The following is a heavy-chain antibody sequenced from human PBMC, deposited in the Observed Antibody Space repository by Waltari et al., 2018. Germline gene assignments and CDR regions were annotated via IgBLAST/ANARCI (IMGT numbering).Heavy chain of an antibody. V-gene: IGHV4-34*01. CDR1: GGSFSGYY. Sequence: QEQLQQWGAGLLKPSETLSLTCAVYGGSFSGYYWSWIRQPPGKGLEWIGEINHSGSTNYNPSLKSRVTISVDTSKNQFSLKLSSVTAADTAVYYCARGYYDSSGYFQHWGQGTLVTVSS. D-gene: IGHD3-22*01. J-gene: IGHJ1*01. CDR2: INHSGST. CDR3: ARGYYDSSGYFQH.